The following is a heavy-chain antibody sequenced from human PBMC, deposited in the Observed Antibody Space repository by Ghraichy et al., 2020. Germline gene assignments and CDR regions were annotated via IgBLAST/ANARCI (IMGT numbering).Heavy chain of an antibody. CDR1: GYTFTSYG. D-gene: IGHD3-22*01. CDR3: AREQTYYYDSSGYYHDKGSWFDP. J-gene: IGHJ5*02. CDR2: ISAYNGNT. Sequence: ASVKVSCKASGYTFTSYGISWVRQAPGQGLEWMGWISAYNGNTNYAQKLQGRVTMTTDTSTSTAYMELRSLRSDDTAVYYCAREQTYYYDSSGYYHDKGSWFDPWGQGTLVTVSS. V-gene: IGHV1-18*04.